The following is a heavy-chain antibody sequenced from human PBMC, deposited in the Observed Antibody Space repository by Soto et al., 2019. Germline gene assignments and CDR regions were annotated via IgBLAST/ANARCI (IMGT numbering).Heavy chain of an antibody. D-gene: IGHD5-18*01. Sequence: GGSLRLSCAASGISTSSYWMGWVRQAPGRGLEWVASIKKDGSEKYYMDSLKGRFTISRDNALNSLYLQMNSLRAEDTAVYFCVTGYHSDYWGQGTLVTVSS. V-gene: IGHV3-7*03. J-gene: IGHJ4*02. CDR1: GISTSSYW. CDR2: IKKDGSEK. CDR3: VTGYHSDY.